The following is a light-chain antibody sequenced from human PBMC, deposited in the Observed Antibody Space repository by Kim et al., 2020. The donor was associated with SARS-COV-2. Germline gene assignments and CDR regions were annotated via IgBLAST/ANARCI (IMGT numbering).Light chain of an antibody. J-gene: IGKJ3*01. CDR1: QSVSSY. CDR3: QQRSNWPLFT. Sequence: EIVLTQSPATLSLSPGERATLSCRASQSVSSYLAWYQQKPAQAPRLLIYDASNRATGIPARFSGSGSGTDFTLTISSLEPEDFAVYYCQQRSNWPLFTFGPGAKVDSK. V-gene: IGKV3-11*01. CDR2: DAS.